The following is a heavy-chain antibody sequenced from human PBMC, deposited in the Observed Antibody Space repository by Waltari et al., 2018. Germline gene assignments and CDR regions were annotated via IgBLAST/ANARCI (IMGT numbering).Heavy chain of an antibody. Sequence: QVQLVQSGAEVKKPGASVKVSCKASGYTFTDYYMHWVRQAPGQGREWIGPITPNSAGTNDTQKFQGRVTMTSDTSISTAYMELSRLRSDDTAVYYCARGGPAIFGVLITKRFDYWGQGTLVTVSS. CDR2: ITPNSAGT. V-gene: IGHV1-2*06. CDR1: GYTFTDYY. CDR3: ARGGPAIFGVLITKRFDY. D-gene: IGHD3-3*01. J-gene: IGHJ4*02.